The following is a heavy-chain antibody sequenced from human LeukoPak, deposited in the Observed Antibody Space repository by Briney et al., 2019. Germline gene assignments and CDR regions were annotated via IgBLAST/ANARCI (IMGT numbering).Heavy chain of an antibody. CDR1: GFTFSGYS. J-gene: IGHJ4*02. Sequence: GGSLRLSCEASGFTFSGYSMNWVRQAPGEGLEWVSSISTSSSYIYYADSLKGRFTISRDNAKNSLYLQMNSLRVEDTAVYYCARSAGNVLTYDYSYFDYWGQGTLVTVSS. V-gene: IGHV3-21*01. CDR3: ARSAGNVLTYDYSYFDY. CDR2: ISTSSSYI. D-gene: IGHD3-9*01.